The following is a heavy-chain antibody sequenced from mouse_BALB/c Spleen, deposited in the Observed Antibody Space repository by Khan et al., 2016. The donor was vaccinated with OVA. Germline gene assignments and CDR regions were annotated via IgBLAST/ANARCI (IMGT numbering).Heavy chain of an antibody. J-gene: IGHJ4*01. CDR3: ARQPYYHYNIMDY. V-gene: IGHV2-6-1*01. D-gene: IGHD2-10*01. CDR2: IWSDGST. Sequence: QVQLKESGPGLVAPSQSLSITCTSSGFSLTNYGVHWVRQPPGKGLEWLVVIWSDGSTTYNSALKSRLTISKDNSKSQVFLKMNSLQTDDTAVYFCARQPYYHYNIMDYWGQGTSVTVSS. CDR1: GFSLTNYG.